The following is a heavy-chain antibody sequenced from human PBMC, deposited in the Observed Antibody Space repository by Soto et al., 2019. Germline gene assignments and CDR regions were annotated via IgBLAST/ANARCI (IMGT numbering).Heavy chain of an antibody. CDR2: ISWNSGTM. D-gene: IGHD2-2*01. Sequence: EVQLVESGGGLVQPGRSLRLSCAASGFSFDEYAMHWVRQAPGKGLEWVSGISWNSGTMGYGDSVRGRFTISRDNAKNSLYLQMNSLRAEDTALYYCAKGFCSSARCLTYSYMDVWGKGTTVTGSS. J-gene: IGHJ6*03. CDR3: AKGFCSSARCLTYSYMDV. V-gene: IGHV3-9*01. CDR1: GFSFDEYA.